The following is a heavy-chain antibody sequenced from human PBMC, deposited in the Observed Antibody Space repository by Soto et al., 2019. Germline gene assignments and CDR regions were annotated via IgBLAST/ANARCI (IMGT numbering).Heavy chain of an antibody. D-gene: IGHD3-10*01. CDR3: ARSLMNRYYGSGSYYNGPSSYYGMDV. V-gene: IGHV1-46*01. CDR2: INPSGGST. CDR1: GYTFTSYY. Sequence: ASVKVSCKASGYTFTSYYMHWVRQAPGQGLEWMGIINPSGGSTSYAQKFQGRVTMTRDTSTSTVYMELSSLRSEDTAVYYCARSLMNRYYGSGSYYNGPSSYYGMDVWGQGTTVTVS. J-gene: IGHJ6*02.